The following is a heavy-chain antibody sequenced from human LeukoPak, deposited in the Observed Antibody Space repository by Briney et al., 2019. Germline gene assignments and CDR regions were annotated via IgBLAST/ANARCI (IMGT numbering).Heavy chain of an antibody. CDR1: GFTFSSYA. D-gene: IGHD3-22*01. Sequence: GGSLRLSCAASGFTFSSYAMHWVRQAPGKGLEWVAVISYDGSNKYYADSVKGRFTISRDNAKNSLYLQMNSLRAEDAAVYYCARDKYYYDSSGGGYYFDYWGQGTLVTVSS. J-gene: IGHJ4*02. V-gene: IGHV3-30*04. CDR2: ISYDGSNK. CDR3: ARDKYYYDSSGGGYYFDY.